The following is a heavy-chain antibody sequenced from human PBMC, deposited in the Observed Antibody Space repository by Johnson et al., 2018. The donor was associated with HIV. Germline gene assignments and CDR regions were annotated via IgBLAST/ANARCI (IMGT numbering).Heavy chain of an antibody. CDR3: AKAPYGSGIRPGAFDI. Sequence: QVQLVESGGGLVKPGGSLRLSCAASGFTFSNYDMHWVRQAPGKGLAWVAVISYSGSNKHYADSVKGRFTISRDNSKNTLYLLMSSLRTEDTAVYYCAKAPYGSGIRPGAFDIWGQGTMVTVSS. J-gene: IGHJ3*02. CDR2: ISYSGSNK. CDR1: GFTFSNYD. V-gene: IGHV3-30*18. D-gene: IGHD3-10*01.